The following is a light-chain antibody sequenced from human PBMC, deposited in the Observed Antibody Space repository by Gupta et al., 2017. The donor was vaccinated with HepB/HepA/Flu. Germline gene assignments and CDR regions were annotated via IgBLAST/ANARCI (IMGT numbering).Light chain of an antibody. CDR1: QGISSY. Sequence: DIQLTQSPSFLSASVGDRVTITCRASQGISSYLAWYQQKPGKAPKLLIYAASTWQRGVTSRFSGSGYGKELTLTISSRQPEDFAPYYFHQRKSYLSLTFGHGTKVDIK. J-gene: IGKJ3*01. CDR3: HQRKSYLSLT. V-gene: IGKV1-9*01. CDR2: AAS.